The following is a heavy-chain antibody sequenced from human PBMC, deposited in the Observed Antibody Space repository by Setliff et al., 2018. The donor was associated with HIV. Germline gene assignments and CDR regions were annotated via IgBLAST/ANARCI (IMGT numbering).Heavy chain of an antibody. D-gene: IGHD1-7*01. CDR3: ARDRYTWNYGKNYMDV. Sequence: SETLSLTCNVSGGSISNYFWSWIRQPPGKGLEWVGYIYSSGRTNYNPSLKSRVTMSVDTSKNQFSLKLSSVTAADTVVYYCARDRYTWNYGKNYMDVWG. CDR2: IYSSGRT. V-gene: IGHV4-59*12. J-gene: IGHJ6*03. CDR1: GGSISNYF.